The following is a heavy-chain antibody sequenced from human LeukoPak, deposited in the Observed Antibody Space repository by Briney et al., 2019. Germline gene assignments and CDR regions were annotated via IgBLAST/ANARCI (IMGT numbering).Heavy chain of an antibody. J-gene: IGHJ5*02. Sequence: PGGSLRLSCAASGFAFSTYWMGWIRQAPGKGLKWVASIKQDGSEKYYVDSVKGRFTISKDNAQNSLYLQMNSLRAEDTAIYYCARATRGFDPWGQGTLVTVSS. V-gene: IGHV3-7*01. CDR3: ARATRGFDP. CDR2: IKQDGSEK. CDR1: GFAFSTYW.